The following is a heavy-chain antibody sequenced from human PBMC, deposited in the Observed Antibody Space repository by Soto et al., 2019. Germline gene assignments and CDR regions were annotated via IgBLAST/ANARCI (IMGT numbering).Heavy chain of an antibody. Sequence: QVQLQESGPGLVKPSGTLSLTCAVSGGSISSSNWWSWVRQPPGKGLEWIGEIYHRGSTNYNPSLKSRVTISVGKSKNQFSLKLSSVSAADTAVYYCAREGLMVREKVGYFDLWGRGTLVTVSS. CDR1: GGSISSSNW. D-gene: IGHD3-10*01. CDR2: IYHRGST. V-gene: IGHV4-4*02. CDR3: AREGLMVREKVGYFDL. J-gene: IGHJ2*01.